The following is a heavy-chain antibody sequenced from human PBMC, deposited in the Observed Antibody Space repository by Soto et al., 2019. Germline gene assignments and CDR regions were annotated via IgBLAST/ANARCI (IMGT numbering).Heavy chain of an antibody. CDR2: IWYDGSNK. D-gene: IGHD2-15*01. CDR3: ARDGYCSGGSCYSVPVFDY. Sequence: QVQLVESGGGVVQPGRSLRLSCAASGFTFSSYGMHWVRQAPGKGLAWVAVIWYDGSNKYYADSVKGRFTISRYNSKNTLYLQMNSLRAEDTAVYYCARDGYCSGGSCYSVPVFDYWGQGTLVTVSS. V-gene: IGHV3-33*01. J-gene: IGHJ4*02. CDR1: GFTFSSYG.